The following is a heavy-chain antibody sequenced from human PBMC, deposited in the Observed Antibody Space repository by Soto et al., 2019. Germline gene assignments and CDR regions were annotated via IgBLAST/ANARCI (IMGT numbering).Heavy chain of an antibody. D-gene: IGHD5-12*01. CDR3: ATVEMATKKGAFDI. J-gene: IGHJ3*02. CDR2: IYYSGST. Sequence: PSETLSLTCTVSGGSISSSSYYWGWIRQLPGKGLEWIGSIYYSGSTYYNPSLKSRVTISVDTSKNQFSLKLSSVTAADTAVYYCATVEMATKKGAFDIWGQGTMVTVSS. V-gene: IGHV4-39*01. CDR1: GGSISSSSYY.